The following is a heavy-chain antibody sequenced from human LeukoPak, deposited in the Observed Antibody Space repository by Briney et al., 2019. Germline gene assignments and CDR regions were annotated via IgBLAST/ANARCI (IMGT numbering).Heavy chain of an antibody. CDR2: IYYSGST. V-gene: IGHV4-59*01. J-gene: IGHJ4*01. Sequence: SETLSLTCTVSGGSISSYYWSWIRQPPGKGLEWIGYIYYSGSTNYNPSLKSRVTISVDTSKNQFSLKLSSVTAADTAVYYCARGSKDRAAMVTFDHWGQGTLVTVSS. CDR3: ARGSKDRAAMVTFDH. D-gene: IGHD5-18*01. CDR1: GGSISSYY.